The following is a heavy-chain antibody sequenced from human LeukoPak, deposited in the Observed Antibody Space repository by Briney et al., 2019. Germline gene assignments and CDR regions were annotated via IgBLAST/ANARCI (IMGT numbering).Heavy chain of an antibody. V-gene: IGHV4-30-2*01. D-gene: IGHD1-1*01. CDR2: IYHSGST. CDR1: GGSISSGGYS. J-gene: IGHJ3*02. Sequence: SQTLSLTCAVSGGSISSGGYSWSWIRQPPGKGLEWIGYIYHSGSTYYNPSLKSRVTISVDRSKNQFSLKLSSVTAADTAVYYCARAAERAFDIWGQGTMVTVSS. CDR3: ARAAERAFDI.